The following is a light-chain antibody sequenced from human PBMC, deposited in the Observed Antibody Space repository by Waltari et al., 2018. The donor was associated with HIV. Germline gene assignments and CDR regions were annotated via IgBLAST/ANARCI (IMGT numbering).Light chain of an antibody. CDR2: KDI. V-gene: IGLV3-25*03. Sequence: SYELTQTPPVSVSPGQTATISCSSGALPKTYSSWYDQKPGQAPVLIIYKDIQRPSGTPERISGSRSGTGVALTISDVQAEDEGDYYCQSTDHDGTWVFGGGTKLTVL. J-gene: IGLJ3*02. CDR1: ALPKTY. CDR3: QSTDHDGTWV.